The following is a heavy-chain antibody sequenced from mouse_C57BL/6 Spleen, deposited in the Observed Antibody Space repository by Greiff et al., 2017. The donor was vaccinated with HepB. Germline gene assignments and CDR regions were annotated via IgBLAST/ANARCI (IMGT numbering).Heavy chain of an antibody. J-gene: IGHJ2*01. V-gene: IGHV1-62-2*01. CDR2: FYPGSGSI. D-gene: IGHD1-1*01. CDR3: ARHDRAYGYFDY. CDR1: GYTFTEYT. Sequence: VQLQQSGAELVKPGASVKLSCKASGYTFTEYTIHWVKQRSGQGLEWIGWFYPGSGSIKYNEKFKDKATLTADKYSSTVYMERSRLTTEGSAVYFCARHDRAYGYFDYWGQGTTLTVSS.